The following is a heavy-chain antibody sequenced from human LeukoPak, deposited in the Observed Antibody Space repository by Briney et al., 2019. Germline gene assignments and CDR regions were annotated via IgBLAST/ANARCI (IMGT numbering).Heavy chain of an antibody. CDR1: GFTFSSYS. CDR3: ARGRFTFGGVFDY. CDR2: ISSSSSTI. D-gene: IGHD3-16*01. V-gene: IGHV3-48*01. J-gene: IGHJ4*02. Sequence: GGSLRLSCAASGFTFSSYSMNWVRQAPGKGLEWVSYISSSSSTIYYADSVKGRFTISRDNAKNSPYLQMNSLRAEDTAVYYCARGRFTFGGVFDYWGQGTLVTVSS.